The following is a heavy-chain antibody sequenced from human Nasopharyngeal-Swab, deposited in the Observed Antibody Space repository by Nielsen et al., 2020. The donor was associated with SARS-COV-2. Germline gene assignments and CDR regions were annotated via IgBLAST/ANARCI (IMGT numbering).Heavy chain of an antibody. Sequence: WIRQPPGKGLEWVSAMSGSGGSTYYADSVKGRFTISRDNSKNMLYLQMNSLRAEDTAVYSCARNPGAFFDYWGQGTLVTVSS. CDR3: ARNPGAFFDY. CDR2: MSGSGGST. V-gene: IGHV3-23*01. D-gene: IGHD1-26*01. J-gene: IGHJ4*02.